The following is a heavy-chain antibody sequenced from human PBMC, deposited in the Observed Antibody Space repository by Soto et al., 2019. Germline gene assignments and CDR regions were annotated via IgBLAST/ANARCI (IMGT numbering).Heavy chain of an antibody. Sequence: GGSLRLSCAASGFIFTNAWMSWVRQTPGKGLEWVGRIKSKTDGGTTDYAVPVKGRFTISRDDSKNTLYLQMNSLKTEDTAVYYCTTDYYYDSSAYYGVFDYWGQGTLVTVSS. CDR2: IKSKTDGGTT. CDR3: TTDYYYDSSAYYGVFDY. J-gene: IGHJ4*02. CDR1: GFIFTNAW. V-gene: IGHV3-15*01. D-gene: IGHD3-22*01.